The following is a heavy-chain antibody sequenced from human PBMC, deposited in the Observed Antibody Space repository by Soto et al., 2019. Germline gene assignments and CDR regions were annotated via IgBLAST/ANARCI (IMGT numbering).Heavy chain of an antibody. CDR2: INAGNGNT. J-gene: IGHJ4*02. V-gene: IGHV1-3*01. D-gene: IGHD1-26*01. Sequence: ASVKVSCKASGYSFTSYAMHWGRQAPGQRLEWMGWINAGNGNTKYSQKFQGRVTITRDTSASTAYMELSSLRSEDTAVYYCARAPGAAPLVYWGQGTLVTVSS. CDR3: ARAPGAAPLVY. CDR1: GYSFTSYA.